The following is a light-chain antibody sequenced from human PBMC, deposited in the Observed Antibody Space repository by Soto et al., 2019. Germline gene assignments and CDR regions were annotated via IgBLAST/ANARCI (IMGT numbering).Light chain of an antibody. J-gene: IGKJ2*01. CDR1: QSVLYSSNNKNY. V-gene: IGKV4-1*01. Sequence: DIVMTQSPDSLAVSLGERATINCKSSQSVLYSSNNKNYLAWYQQKPGQPPKLLIYWASTRESGVPDRFSGCGSGRDFTLTISSLQAEDVAVYYCQQYYSTPDTFGQGTKLEIK. CDR3: QQYYSTPDT. CDR2: WAS.